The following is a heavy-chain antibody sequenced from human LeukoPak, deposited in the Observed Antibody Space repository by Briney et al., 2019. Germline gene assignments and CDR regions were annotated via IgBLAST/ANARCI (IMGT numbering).Heavy chain of an antibody. CDR2: IDHSGST. Sequence: SETLSLTCAVYGGSFSGYYWSWIRQPPGKGLEWIGEIDHSGSTNYNPSLKSRVTISVDTSKNQFSLKLSSVTAADTAVYYCARIGVTIFGVVRTHYYYYYMDVWGKGTTVTVSS. CDR3: ARIGVTIFGVVRTHYYYYYMDV. J-gene: IGHJ6*03. D-gene: IGHD3-3*01. V-gene: IGHV4-34*01. CDR1: GGSFSGYY.